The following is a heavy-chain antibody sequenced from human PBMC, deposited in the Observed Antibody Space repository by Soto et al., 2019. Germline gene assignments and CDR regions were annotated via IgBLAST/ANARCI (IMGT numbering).Heavy chain of an antibody. J-gene: IGHJ5*02. CDR3: ARFYGTDWFDP. V-gene: IGHV3-7*01. Sequence: EVQLVESGGGLVQPGGSLRLSCAASGFTFSSYWMSWVRQAPGGRLEWVANIKQDGSEKYYVDSVKGRFTISRDNAKNSLYLQMNSLRAEDTAVYYCARFYGTDWFDPWGQGTLVTVSS. CDR1: GFTFSSYW. D-gene: IGHD4-17*01. CDR2: IKQDGSEK.